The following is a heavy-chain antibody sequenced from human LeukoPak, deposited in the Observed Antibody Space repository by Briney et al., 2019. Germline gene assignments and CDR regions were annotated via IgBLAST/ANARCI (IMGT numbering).Heavy chain of an antibody. CDR3: AKDMAEDYDSSGLDY. J-gene: IGHJ4*02. D-gene: IGHD3-22*01. Sequence: GRSLRLSCAASGFTFDDYAMHWVRQAPGKGLEWVSGISWNSGSIGYADSVKGRFTIPRDNAKNSLYLQMNSLRAEDTALYYCAKDMAEDYDSSGLDYWGQGTLVTVSS. CDR2: ISWNSGSI. CDR1: GFTFDDYA. V-gene: IGHV3-9*01.